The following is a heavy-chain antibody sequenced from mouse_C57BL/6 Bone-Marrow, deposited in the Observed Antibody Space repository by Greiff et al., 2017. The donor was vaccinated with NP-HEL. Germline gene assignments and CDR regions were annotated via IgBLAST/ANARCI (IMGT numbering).Heavy chain of an antibody. CDR1: GFTFSDYY. V-gene: IGHV5-12*01. Sequence: DVMLVESGGGLVQPGGSLKLSCAASGFTFSDYYMYWVRQTPEKRLEWVAYISNGGGSTYYPDTVKGRFTISRDNAKNTLYLQMSRLKSEDTAMYYCARGDGSSHVGYFDYWGQGTTLTVSS. J-gene: IGHJ2*01. CDR3: ARGDGSSHVGYFDY. D-gene: IGHD1-1*01. CDR2: ISNGGGST.